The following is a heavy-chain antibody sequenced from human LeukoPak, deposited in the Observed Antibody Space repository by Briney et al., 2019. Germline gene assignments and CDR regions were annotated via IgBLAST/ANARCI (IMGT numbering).Heavy chain of an antibody. CDR2: IKQDGSEK. J-gene: IGHJ3*02. V-gene: IGHV3-7*01. CDR1: GFTFSSYW. CDR3: AREGPDAFDI. Sequence: PGGSLRLSCAASGFTFSSYWMSWVRQAPGKGLEWVANIKQDGSEKDYVDSVKGRFTISRDNAKNSLYLQMHSLRTEDTAVYYCAREGPDAFDIWGQGTMVTVSS.